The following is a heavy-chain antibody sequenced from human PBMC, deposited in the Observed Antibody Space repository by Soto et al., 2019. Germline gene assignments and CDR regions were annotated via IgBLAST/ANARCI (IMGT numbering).Heavy chain of an antibody. J-gene: IGHJ4*02. Sequence: QVQLQESGPGLVKPSQTLSLTCTVSGGSISSGGYYWSWIRQHPGKGLERIGYIYYSGSTYYNPSRQSRVTISVDTAKSQFARKLSSVTAADTAVYYCAIDRYGSGRQRDYWGQGTLVTVSS. V-gene: IGHV4-31*03. CDR1: GGSISSGGYY. CDR3: AIDRYGSGRQRDY. CDR2: IYYSGST. D-gene: IGHD3-10*01.